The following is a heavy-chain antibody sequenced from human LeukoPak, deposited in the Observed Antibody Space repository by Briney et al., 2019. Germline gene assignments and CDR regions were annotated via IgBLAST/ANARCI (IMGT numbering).Heavy chain of an antibody. CDR1: GFTFSSYS. CDR2: ISSSSSTI. J-gene: IGHJ1*01. V-gene: IGHV3-48*01. CDR3: AKSTGLVTAVLYFQH. Sequence: PGGSLRLSCAASGFTFSSYSMNWVRQAPGKGLEWVSYISSSSSTIYYADSVKGRFTISRDSAKNTLYLQMNSLRAEDTAVYYCAKSTGLVTAVLYFQHWGQGTLVTVSS. D-gene: IGHD2-21*02.